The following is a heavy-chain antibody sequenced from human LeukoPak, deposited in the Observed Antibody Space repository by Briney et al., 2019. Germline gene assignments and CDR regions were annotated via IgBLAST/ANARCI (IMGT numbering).Heavy chain of an antibody. CDR3: ARDEAREAETGEHFDY. D-gene: IGHD7-27*01. CDR1: GFTFSSYW. Sequence: GGSLRLSCAASGFTFSSYWMTWVRQAPGKGLEWVANIKEDGSEKYYADSVKGRFTVSRDNAANSLYLQVNSLRAEDTAVYYCARDEAREAETGEHFDYWGQGTLVTVSS. CDR2: IKEDGSEK. J-gene: IGHJ4*02. V-gene: IGHV3-7*01.